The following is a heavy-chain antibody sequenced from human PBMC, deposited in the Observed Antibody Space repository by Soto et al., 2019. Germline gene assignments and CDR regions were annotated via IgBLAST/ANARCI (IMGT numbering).Heavy chain of an antibody. Sequence: GASVKVSCKASGGTFSSYAISWVRQAPGQGLEWMGGIIPIFGTANYAQKFQGRVTITADESTSTAYMELSSLRSEDTAVYYCARAFGGAPMLFDYWGQGTLVTVSS. D-gene: IGHD2-15*01. CDR3: ARAFGGAPMLFDY. J-gene: IGHJ4*02. CDR2: IIPIFGTA. CDR1: GGTFSSYA. V-gene: IGHV1-69*13.